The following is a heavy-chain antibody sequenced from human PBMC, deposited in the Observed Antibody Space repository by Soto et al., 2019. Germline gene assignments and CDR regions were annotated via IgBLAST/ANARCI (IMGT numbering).Heavy chain of an antibody. D-gene: IGHD3-10*01. Sequence: GASVXVSCKASGYTFTNYGISWVRQAPGQGLEWMGWINVYNGNTKYAQKVQGRVTMTTDTSTSTAYMELRSLRSDDTAVYYCARGVGSGSYYNQYNWFDPWGQGTLVTSPQ. CDR3: ARGVGSGSYYNQYNWFDP. CDR2: INVYNGNT. CDR1: GYTFTNYG. J-gene: IGHJ5*02. V-gene: IGHV1-18*01.